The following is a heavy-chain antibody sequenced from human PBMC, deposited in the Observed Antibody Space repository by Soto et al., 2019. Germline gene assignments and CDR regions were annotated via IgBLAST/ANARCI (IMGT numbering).Heavy chain of an antibody. CDR3: ARDGDPGYSFWSGPLGGGRFDP. CDR1: GGTFGNTA. J-gene: IGHJ5*02. V-gene: IGHV1-69*12. CDR2: IVPLFGTA. Sequence: QVQLVQSGAEVKEPGSSVNVSCKTSGGTFGNTAVTWVRQVPGQGLEWIGGIVPLFGTANYAQKFRGRVMITADGSTSTAYRDLSSRRSDDTAIYYCARDGDPGYSFWSGPLGGGRFDPWGQGTLVTVSS. D-gene: IGHD3-3*01.